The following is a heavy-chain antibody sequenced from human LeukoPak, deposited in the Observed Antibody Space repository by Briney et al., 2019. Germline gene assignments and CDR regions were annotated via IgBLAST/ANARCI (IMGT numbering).Heavy chain of an antibody. V-gene: IGHV3-7*01. J-gene: IGHJ4*02. CDR2: IKHDGSEK. CDR3: ATDRGWRTSGYYLYYFEY. CDR1: GFIFTNYF. Sequence: GGSLRLSCAASGFIFTNYFMSWVRQAPGKGPEWVASIKHDGSEKYYVDSVRGRFTISRDNTMNSLYLQMSSLRAEDTAVYYCATDRGWRTSGYYLYYFEYWGQGTLVTYSS. D-gene: IGHD3-3*01.